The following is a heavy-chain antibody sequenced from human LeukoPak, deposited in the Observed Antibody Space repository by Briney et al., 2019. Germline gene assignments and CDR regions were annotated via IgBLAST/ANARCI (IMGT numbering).Heavy chain of an antibody. CDR2: ISAYNGNT. J-gene: IGHJ4*02. CDR1: GYTFTNYG. Sequence: ASVKVSCKASGYTFTNYGVTWVRQAPGQGLEWMGWISAYNGNTKHAQKVQGRVTMTTDTSTSTVYMELRSLRSDDTAVYYCARGLPPRRNSDSSGYYSYYFDYWGQGSLVTVSS. D-gene: IGHD3-22*01. CDR3: ARGLPPRRNSDSSGYYSYYFDY. V-gene: IGHV1-18*01.